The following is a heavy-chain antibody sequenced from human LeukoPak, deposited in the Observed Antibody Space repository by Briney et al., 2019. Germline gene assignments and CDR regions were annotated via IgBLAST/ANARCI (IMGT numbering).Heavy chain of an antibody. CDR1: GYTFTDYY. D-gene: IGHD3-22*01. Sequence: ASVKISCKVSGYTFTDYYMHWVQQAPGKGLEWMGLVDPEDGETIYAEKFQGRVTITADTSTDTAYMELSSLRSEDTAVYYCATLITDYYDSSGPSGGGYWGQGTPVTVSS. V-gene: IGHV1-69-2*01. CDR3: ATLITDYYDSSGPSGGGY. CDR2: VDPEDGET. J-gene: IGHJ4*02.